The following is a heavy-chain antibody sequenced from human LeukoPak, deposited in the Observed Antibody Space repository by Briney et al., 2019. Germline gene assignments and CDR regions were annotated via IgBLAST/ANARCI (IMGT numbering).Heavy chain of an antibody. Sequence: SETLSLTCTVSGGSMSCYYWSSIRQPPGKGLEWIGYIFYSGTTNYNPSLKSRITISLDTSKNQFSLKLSSMTAADTAVYYCARAKLWETFDYWGQGTLVTVSS. J-gene: IGHJ4*02. CDR3: ARAKLWETFDY. D-gene: IGHD3-10*01. V-gene: IGHV4-59*01. CDR2: IFYSGTT. CDR1: GGSMSCYY.